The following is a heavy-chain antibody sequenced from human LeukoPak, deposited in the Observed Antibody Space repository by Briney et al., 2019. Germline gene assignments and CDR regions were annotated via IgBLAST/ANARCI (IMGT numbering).Heavy chain of an antibody. Sequence: SETLSLTCTVSGGSISSYYWSWIWQPPGKGLEWIGYIYYSGSTNYNPSLKSRVTISVDTSKNQFSLKLSSVTAADTAVYYCARDYYDSSGVTLWGQGTLVTVSS. CDR3: ARDYYDSSGVTL. J-gene: IGHJ4*02. CDR2: IYYSGST. D-gene: IGHD3-22*01. V-gene: IGHV4-59*01. CDR1: GGSISSYY.